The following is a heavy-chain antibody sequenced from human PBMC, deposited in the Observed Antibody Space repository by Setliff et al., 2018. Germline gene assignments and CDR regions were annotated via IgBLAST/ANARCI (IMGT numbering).Heavy chain of an antibody. D-gene: IGHD3-3*01. J-gene: IGHJ6*03. CDR3: ARGIPAYDFWSGYYIGYYYYMDV. Sequence: NPSETLSLTCTVSGGSISSHYWSWIRQPPGKGLEWIGYIYYSGSTNYNPSLKSRVTISVDTSKNQFSLKLSSVTAADTAVYYCARGIPAYDFWSGYYIGYYYYMDVWGKGTTVTVSS. CDR2: IYYSGST. V-gene: IGHV4-59*11. CDR1: GGSISSHY.